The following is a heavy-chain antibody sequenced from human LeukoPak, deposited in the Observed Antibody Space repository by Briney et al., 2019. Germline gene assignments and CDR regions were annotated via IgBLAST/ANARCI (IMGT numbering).Heavy chain of an antibody. CDR3: ARDLQVVAAAGRLVDY. CDR1: GFTFNNYN. Sequence: GGSLRLSCAASGFTFNNYNMNWVRQAPGKGLEWVAYITTTSSAIYYAESVKGRFTISRDNGKKPLYLQMNSLRAEDTAVYYCARDLQVVAAAGRLVDYWGQGTLVTVSS. D-gene: IGHD6-13*01. V-gene: IGHV3-48*01. CDR2: ITTTSSAI. J-gene: IGHJ4*02.